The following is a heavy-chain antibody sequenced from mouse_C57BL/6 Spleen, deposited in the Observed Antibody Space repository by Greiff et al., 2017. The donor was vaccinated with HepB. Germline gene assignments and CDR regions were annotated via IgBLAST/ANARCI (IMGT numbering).Heavy chain of an antibody. Sequence: DVQLQESGGGLVKPGGSLKLSCAASGFTFSDYGMHWVRQAPEKGLEWVAYISSGSSTIYYADTVKGRFTISRDNAKNTLFLQMTSLRSEDTAMYYCARDDGYAAWFAYWGQGTLVTVSA. CDR1: GFTFSDYG. CDR2: ISSGSSTI. J-gene: IGHJ3*01. CDR3: ARDDGYAAWFAY. V-gene: IGHV5-17*01. D-gene: IGHD2-3*01.